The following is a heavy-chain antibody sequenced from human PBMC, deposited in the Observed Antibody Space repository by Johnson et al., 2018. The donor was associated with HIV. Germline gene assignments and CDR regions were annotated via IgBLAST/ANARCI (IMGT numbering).Heavy chain of an antibody. D-gene: IGHD6-13*01. CDR1: GFTFSNVW. Sequence: VQLVESGGGLIQPGGSLRLSCAASGFTFSNVWMTWVRQAPGKGLEWVGRIKRKIEGETTDYAAPVKGRFTISRDDSKNTLYLQMNSLKTEDTAVYYCTTQQRADAFDIWGQGTMVTVSS. V-gene: IGHV3-15*01. CDR3: TTQQRADAFDI. CDR2: IKRKIEGETT. J-gene: IGHJ3*02.